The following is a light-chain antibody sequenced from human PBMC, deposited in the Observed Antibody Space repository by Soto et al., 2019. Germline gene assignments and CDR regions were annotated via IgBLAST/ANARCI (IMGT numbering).Light chain of an antibody. CDR3: QKYNNWPGT. V-gene: IGKV3-15*01. Sequence: TQSPGTLSLSPVESATLSCRASQTVSITYLTWYQQKPGQSPRLLIFGASIRATGIPARFSGSGSGTEFTLTIGSLQSEDCALYYCQKYNNWPGTFGQGNKGDIK. CDR2: GAS. CDR1: QTVSITY. J-gene: IGKJ1*01.